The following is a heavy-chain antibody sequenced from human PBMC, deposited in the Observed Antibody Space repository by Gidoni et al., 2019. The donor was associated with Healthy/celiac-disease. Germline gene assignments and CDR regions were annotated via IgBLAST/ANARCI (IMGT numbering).Heavy chain of an antibody. CDR1: GGSISSYY. CDR3: AREGIAAALDAFDI. J-gene: IGHJ3*02. D-gene: IGHD6-13*01. CDR2: IYYSGST. Sequence: QVQLQESGPGLVKPSETLSLTCPVSGGSISSYYWSWIRQPPGKGLEWIGYIYYSGSTNYNPSLKSRVTISVDTSKNQFSLKLSSVTAADTAVYYCAREGIAAALDAFDIWGQGTMVTVSS. V-gene: IGHV4-59*01.